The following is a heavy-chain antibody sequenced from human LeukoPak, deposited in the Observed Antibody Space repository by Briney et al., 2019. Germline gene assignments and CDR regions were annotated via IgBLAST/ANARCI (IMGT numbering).Heavy chain of an antibody. D-gene: IGHD4-11*01. CDR3: AKLHSATVTADFDH. Sequence: GGSLRLSCAASGFTFSGSAMSWVRQAPGKGLEWVSGISIGGDYTYYADSVKGRFTISRDNSKNTLSLQMSNLRAEDTAIYYCAKLHSATVTADFDHWGQGTLVTVSS. CDR2: ISIGGDYT. CDR1: GFTFSGSA. J-gene: IGHJ4*02. V-gene: IGHV3-23*01.